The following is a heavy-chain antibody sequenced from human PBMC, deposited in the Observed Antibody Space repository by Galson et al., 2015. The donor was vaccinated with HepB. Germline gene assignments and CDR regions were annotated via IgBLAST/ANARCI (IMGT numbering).Heavy chain of an antibody. Sequence: SVKVSCKASGYTFTNYLIHWVRQAPGQRLEWMGWINAGNGVTKYSQKFQDRVSITRDTSASTVYMEVSSLRSEDTALFYCARFCSSDTCYDAFDIWGQGTLVTASS. CDR2: INAGNGVT. D-gene: IGHD2-2*01. CDR3: ARFCSSDTCYDAFDI. J-gene: IGHJ3*02. CDR1: GYTFTNYL. V-gene: IGHV1-3*01.